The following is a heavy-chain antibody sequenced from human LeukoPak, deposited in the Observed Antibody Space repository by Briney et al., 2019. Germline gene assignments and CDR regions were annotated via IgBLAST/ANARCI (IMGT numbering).Heavy chain of an antibody. V-gene: IGHV3-7*03. CDR3: ARDRGWLVSDY. D-gene: IGHD6-19*01. J-gene: IGHJ4*02. CDR1: GFTFSTYW. CDR2: IKEDRSEK. Sequence: GGSLRLSCAASGFTFSTYWMGWVRQAPGKGLEWLGNIKEDRSEKYYGDLVEGRFTISRDNAKNTLFLQMNSLRAEDTAVYYCARDRGWLVSDYWGQGTLVTVSS.